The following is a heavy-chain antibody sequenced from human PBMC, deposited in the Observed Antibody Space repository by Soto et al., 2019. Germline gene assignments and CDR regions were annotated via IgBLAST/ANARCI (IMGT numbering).Heavy chain of an antibody. CDR1: GFTFSSYA. CDR2: ISGSGGST. Sequence: GGSLRLSCAASGFTFSSYAMSWVRQAPGKGLEWVSAISGSGGSTYYADSVKGRFTISRDNSKNTLYLQMNSLRAEDTAVYYCATFYDSSGYYSAGQFDYWGQGTLVTVSS. D-gene: IGHD3-22*01. CDR3: ATFYDSSGYYSAGQFDY. J-gene: IGHJ4*02. V-gene: IGHV3-23*01.